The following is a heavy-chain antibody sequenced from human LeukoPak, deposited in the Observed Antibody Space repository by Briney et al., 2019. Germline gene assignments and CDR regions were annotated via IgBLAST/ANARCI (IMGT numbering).Heavy chain of an antibody. CDR2: ISGSGGST. V-gene: IGHV3-23*01. D-gene: IGHD4-23*01. CDR3: ARVAGNSPGNPDY. J-gene: IGHJ4*02. CDR1: GFTFSSYG. Sequence: GGTLRLSCAASGFTFSSYGMSWVRQAPGKGLEWVSAISGSGGSTYYADSVKGRFTISRDNSKNTLYLQMNSLRAEDTAVYYCARVAGNSPGNPDYWGQGTLVTVSS.